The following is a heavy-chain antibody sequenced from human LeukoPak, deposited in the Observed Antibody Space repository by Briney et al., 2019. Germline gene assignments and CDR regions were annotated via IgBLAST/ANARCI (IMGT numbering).Heavy chain of an antibody. Sequence: LRLSCAASGFTLDDYAMHWVRQPPGKGLEWVSGISWNSGKIDYAGSVKGRFTISRDNAKNSLYLQMNSLTEEDTALYYCAKDVGYSTAYCYSWGQGTLVTVSS. CDR3: AKDVGYSTAYCYS. CDR1: GFTLDDYA. V-gene: IGHV3-9*01. CDR2: ISWNSGKI. J-gene: IGHJ4*02. D-gene: IGHD6-13*01.